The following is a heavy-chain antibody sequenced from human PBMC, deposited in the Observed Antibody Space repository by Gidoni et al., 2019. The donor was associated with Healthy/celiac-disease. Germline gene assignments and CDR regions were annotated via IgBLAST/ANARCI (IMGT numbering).Heavy chain of an antibody. CDR2: RNPNSGNT. CDR1: GYTFTSYD. Sequence: QVQLVQSGAEVKKPGASVTVSCKASGYTFTSYDINWVRQATGQGLEWRGWRNPNSGNTGYSQKFQGRVTMTRNTSISTAYMELSSLRSEDTAVYYCARGRCSGWHGNWFDPWGQGTLVTVSS. V-gene: IGHV1-8*01. J-gene: IGHJ5*02. CDR3: ARGRCSGWHGNWFDP. D-gene: IGHD6-19*01.